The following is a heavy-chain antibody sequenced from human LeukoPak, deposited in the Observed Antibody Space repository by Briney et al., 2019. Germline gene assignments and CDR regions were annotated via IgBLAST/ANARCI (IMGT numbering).Heavy chain of an antibody. CDR3: ARVKNWNFDI. CDR1: GGSISSHY. V-gene: IGHV4-59*11. Sequence: SETLSLACTVSGGSISSHYWSWIRQPPGKGLEWIGYIYYNGSTNYDPSLKSRVTISVDTSKNQFSLKLSSVTAADTAVYYCARVKNWNFDIWGQGTMVTVSS. CDR2: IYYNGST. D-gene: IGHD1-1*01. J-gene: IGHJ3*02.